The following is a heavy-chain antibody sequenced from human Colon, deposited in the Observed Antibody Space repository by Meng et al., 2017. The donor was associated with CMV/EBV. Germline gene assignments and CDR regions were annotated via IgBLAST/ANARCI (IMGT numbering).Heavy chain of an antibody. CDR3: ARDSQEFTITNWLDP. CDR2: MRNKANRYTT. J-gene: IGHJ5*02. Sequence: GGPLRPSCVAPGINFRDHYMDWVRQAPGKGLEWVARMRNKANRYTTEYAASVKDRFTISRDDSKSSLYLQMNSLRAEDTAVYYCARDSQEFTITNWLDPWGQGTLVTVSS. D-gene: IGHD3-10*01. CDR1: GINFRDHY. V-gene: IGHV3-72*01.